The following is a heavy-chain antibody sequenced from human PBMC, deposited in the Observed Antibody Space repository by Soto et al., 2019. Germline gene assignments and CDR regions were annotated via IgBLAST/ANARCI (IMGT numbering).Heavy chain of an antibody. CDR3: ARKYGGYYYMDV. CDR1: GGSISSYY. J-gene: IGHJ6*03. Sequence: PSETLSLTCTVSGGSISSYYWSWIRQPPGKGLEWIGYIYYSGSTNYNPSLKSRLTMSVDTSKNQFSLKLSSVTAVDTAVYYCARKYGGYYYMDVWGKGTTVTVSS. CDR2: IYYSGST. V-gene: IGHV4-59*12. D-gene: IGHD3-10*01.